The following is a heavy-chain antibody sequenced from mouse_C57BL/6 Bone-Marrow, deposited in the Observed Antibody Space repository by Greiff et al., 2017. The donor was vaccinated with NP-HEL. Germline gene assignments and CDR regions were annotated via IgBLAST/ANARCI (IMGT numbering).Heavy chain of an antibody. CDR3: APPGYFDV. J-gene: IGHJ1*03. Sequence: EVLLVASGGYFVTPGGSLQLSCAASGFTFSRYGLSWVRQTPFNRLEWVATISSGGSYTYYPDSVKGRFTISRDNAKNTLYLQMSSLKSEDTAMYYCAPPGYFDVWGTGTTVTVSS. CDR2: ISSGGSYT. CDR1: GFTFSRYG. V-gene: IGHV5-6*01.